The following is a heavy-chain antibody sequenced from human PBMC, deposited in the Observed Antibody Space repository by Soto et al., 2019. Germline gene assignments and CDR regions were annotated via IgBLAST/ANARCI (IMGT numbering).Heavy chain of an antibody. CDR2: IYYNGST. J-gene: IGHJ6*02. CDR1: GGSISIGGYF. CDR3: ATDEYFGSEFYFSYYGRDF. V-gene: IGHV4-31*03. Sequence: SETLSLTCTVSGGSISIGGYFWSWIRQYPGKGLEWIGHIYYNGSTYYNPSLKSRVTISIDTSKNQFSLRLTSVTAADTAVYYCATDEYFGSEFYFSYYGRDFRAQGTTVTVSS. D-gene: IGHD3-9*01.